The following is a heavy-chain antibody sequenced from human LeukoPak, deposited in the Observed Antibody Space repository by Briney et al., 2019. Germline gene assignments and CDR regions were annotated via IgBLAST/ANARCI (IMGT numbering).Heavy chain of an antibody. CDR3: AKDREYLDY. V-gene: IGHV3-30*18. Sequence: GGSLRLSCEASGFTFSNAWMSWVRQAPGKGLEWVAVISYDGSNKYYADSVKGRFTISRDNSKNTLYLQMNSLRAEDTAVYYCAKDREYLDYWGQGTLVTVSS. D-gene: IGHD2/OR15-2a*01. J-gene: IGHJ4*02. CDR1: GFTFSNAW. CDR2: ISYDGSNK.